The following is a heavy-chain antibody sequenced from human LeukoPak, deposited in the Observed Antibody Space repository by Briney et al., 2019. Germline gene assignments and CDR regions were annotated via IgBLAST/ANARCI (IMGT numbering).Heavy chain of an antibody. CDR3: ASRELGY. CDR1: GYTFTNYY. Sequence: ASVTVSCKTSGYTFTNYYVHWVRQAPGQGLEWMGYIVPDSGGADYDQKFQGRVTMTRDTSISTAYMELSRLRSDDTAVYYCASRELGYWGQGTLVTVSS. CDR2: IVPDSGGA. D-gene: IGHD1-26*01. V-gene: IGHV1-2*02. J-gene: IGHJ4*02.